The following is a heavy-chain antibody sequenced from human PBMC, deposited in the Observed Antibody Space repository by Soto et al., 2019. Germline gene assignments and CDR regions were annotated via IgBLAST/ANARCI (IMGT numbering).Heavy chain of an antibody. CDR1: GYTLTELS. CDR3: ATRQGDTMVRGVIIIPYYFDY. CDR2: FDPEDGET. J-gene: IGHJ4*02. V-gene: IGHV1-24*01. Sequence: ASVKVSCKVSGYTLTELSMHWVRQAPGKGLEWMGGFDPEDGETIYAQKFQGRVTMTEDTSTDTAYMELSSLRSEDTAVYYCATRQGDTMVRGVIIIPYYFDYWGQGTLVTV. D-gene: IGHD3-10*01.